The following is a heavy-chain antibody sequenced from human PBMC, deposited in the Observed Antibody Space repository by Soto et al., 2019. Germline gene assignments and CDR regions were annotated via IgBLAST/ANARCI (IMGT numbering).Heavy chain of an antibody. CDR3: ARGVLEWLLRDSYYYYMDV. D-gene: IGHD3-3*01. J-gene: IGHJ6*03. CDR1: GDSISSSY. V-gene: IGHV4-59*01. CDR2: IDDTGST. Sequence: QVQLQESGPGLVKPSETLSLTCTVSGDSISSSYWNWIRQAPGKGLEWIGYIDDTGSTNYNSSLKSRVTLSVDPANNQYSLKLRSVTAADTAVYYCARGVLEWLLRDSYYYYMDVWGKGTTVTVSS.